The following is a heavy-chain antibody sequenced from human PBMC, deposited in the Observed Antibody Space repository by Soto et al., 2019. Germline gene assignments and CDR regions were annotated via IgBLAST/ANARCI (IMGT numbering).Heavy chain of an antibody. CDR3: ARARIAVAGPYYYYYGMDV. J-gene: IGHJ6*02. CDR2: MNPNSGNT. CDR1: GYTFTSYD. Sequence: ASVKVSCKASGYTFTSYDINWVRQATGQGLEWMGWMNPNSGNTGYAQKLQGRVTMTRNTSISTAYMELSSLRSEDTAVYYCARARIAVAGPYYYYYGMDVWGQGTTVTVSS. D-gene: IGHD6-19*01. V-gene: IGHV1-8*01.